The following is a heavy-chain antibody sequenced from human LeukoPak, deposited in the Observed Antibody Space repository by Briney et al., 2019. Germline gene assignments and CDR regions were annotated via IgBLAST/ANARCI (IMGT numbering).Heavy chain of an antibody. D-gene: IGHD5-18*01. Sequence: GGSLRLSCAASGFTFSSHGMHWVRQAPGKGLEWVALIWYDGSNKNYADSVKGGFTISRDDSKSTLYLQMNSLRVEDTAVYYCAKDLSYGSNWFDPWGQGNLVTVSS. CDR1: GFTFSSHG. V-gene: IGHV3-33*06. J-gene: IGHJ5*02. CDR3: AKDLSYGSNWFDP. CDR2: IWYDGSNK.